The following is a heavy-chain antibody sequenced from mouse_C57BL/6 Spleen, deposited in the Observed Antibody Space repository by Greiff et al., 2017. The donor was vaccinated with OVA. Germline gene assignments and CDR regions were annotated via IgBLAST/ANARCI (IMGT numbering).Heavy chain of an antibody. V-gene: IGHV1-52*01. D-gene: IGHD2-10*01. CDR2: IDPSDSET. Sequence: QVQLQQPGAELVRPGSSVKLSCKASGYTFTSYWMHWVKQRPIQGLEWIGNIDPSDSETHYNQKFKDKATLTVDKSSSTAYMQRSSLTSEDSAVYYCAPAYPSSWFAYWGQGTLVTVSA. J-gene: IGHJ3*01. CDR3: APAYPSSWFAY. CDR1: GYTFTSYW.